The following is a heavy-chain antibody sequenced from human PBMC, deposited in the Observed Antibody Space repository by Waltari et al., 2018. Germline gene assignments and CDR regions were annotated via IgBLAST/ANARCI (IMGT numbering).Heavy chain of an antibody. CDR1: GFTFSTYA. D-gene: IGHD6-13*01. CDR2: ISGSGGST. J-gene: IGHJ4*02. V-gene: IGHV3-23*04. CDR3: AKTSSFDY. Sequence: ELQLVESGGGLVQPGGSLRLSCAASGFTFSTYARNWVRQAPGMGLEWVSAISGSGGSTYYADSVRGRFTISRDNSKNTLYLQMNSLRAEDTAVYYCAKTSSFDYWGQGTLVTVSS.